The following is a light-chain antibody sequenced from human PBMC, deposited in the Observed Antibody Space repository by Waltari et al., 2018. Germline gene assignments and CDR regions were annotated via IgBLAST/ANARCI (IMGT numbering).Light chain of an antibody. CDR1: SGHRSNV. CDR2: VNSDGSH. J-gene: IGLJ3*02. V-gene: IGLV4-69*01. CDR3: QTGGHGTWV. Sequence: QLVLTQSPSASASLGASVKLTCTLSSGHRSNVIAWLPQRPEKGPRYLMKVNSDGSHSKGDEIPDRFSGSSSGAERYLTISSLQSEDEGDYYCQTGGHGTWVFGGGTKLTVL.